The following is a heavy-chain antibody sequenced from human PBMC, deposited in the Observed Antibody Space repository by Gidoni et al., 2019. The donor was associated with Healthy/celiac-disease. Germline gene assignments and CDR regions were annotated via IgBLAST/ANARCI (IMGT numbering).Heavy chain of an antibody. CDR2: INHSGST. D-gene: IGHD5-12*01. CDR1: GGSFSGYY. J-gene: IGHJ6*02. V-gene: IGHV4-34*01. CDR3: ARVVRGYSGYDPGSYYYYGMDV. Sequence: QVQLQQWGAGLLKPSETLSLTCAVYGGSFSGYYWSWIRQPPGKGLEWIGEINHSGSTNYNPSLKSRVTISVDTSKNQFSLKLSSVTAADTAVYYCARVVRGYSGYDPGSYYYYGMDVWGQGTTVTVSS.